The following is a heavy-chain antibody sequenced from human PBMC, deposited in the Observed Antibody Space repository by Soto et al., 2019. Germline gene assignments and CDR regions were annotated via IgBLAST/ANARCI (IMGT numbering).Heavy chain of an antibody. Sequence: PGGSLRLSCEASGFIFSDYYMAWIRQAPGKGLEWVSYISGSGDSIYYADSVRGRFTISRDSAKDSLYLQMNTLRDEDTAISYCASLGQFDFWGQGTVVTVSS. CDR3: ASLGQFDF. V-gene: IGHV3-11*01. CDR1: GFIFSDYY. CDR2: ISGSGDSI. J-gene: IGHJ4*02.